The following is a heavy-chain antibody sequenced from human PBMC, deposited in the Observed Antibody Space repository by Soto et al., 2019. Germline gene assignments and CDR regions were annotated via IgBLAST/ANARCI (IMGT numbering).Heavy chain of an antibody. CDR2: IYYSGST. J-gene: IGHJ6*02. Sequence: QLQLQESGPGLVKPSETLSLTCTVSGGSISSSSYYWGWIRQPPGKGLEWIGSIYYSGSTYYNPSLKSRATISVDTSKNQFSLKLSSVTAADTAVYYCASHGDYVDYYYGMDVWGQGTTVTVSS. CDR3: ASHGDYVDYYYGMDV. CDR1: GGSISSSSYY. V-gene: IGHV4-39*01. D-gene: IGHD4-17*01.